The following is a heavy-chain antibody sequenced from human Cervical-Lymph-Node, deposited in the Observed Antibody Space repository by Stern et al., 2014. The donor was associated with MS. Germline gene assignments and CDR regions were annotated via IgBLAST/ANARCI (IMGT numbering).Heavy chain of an antibody. Sequence: MQLVESGAEVKKPGASMKVSCKASGYTFTSYGITWVRQAPGQGLEWMGWISAYNGATNYAQKLQGRVTMATDTSTSSAYMELRSLTSDDTAMYYCARATDYGTNWGQGTLVTVSS. CDR1: GYTFTSYG. CDR2: ISAYNGAT. D-gene: IGHD4-17*01. J-gene: IGHJ4*02. CDR3: ARATDYGTN. V-gene: IGHV1-18*01.